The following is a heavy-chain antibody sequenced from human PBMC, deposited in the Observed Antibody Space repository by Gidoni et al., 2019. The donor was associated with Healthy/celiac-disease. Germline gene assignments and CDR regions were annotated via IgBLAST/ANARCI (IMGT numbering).Heavy chain of an antibody. CDR2: IFSNDEK. CDR3: ARILAGYYGDYQNWFDP. D-gene: IGHD4-17*01. J-gene: IGHJ5*02. Sequence: QVTLKESGPVLVKPTETLTLTCTVSGFSLSHARMGVSWIRPPPGKALEWLAHIFSNDEKSYSTSLKSRLTISKDTSKSQVVITMTNMDPVDTATYYCARILAGYYGDYQNWFDPWGQGTLVTVAS. V-gene: IGHV2-26*01. CDR1: GFSLSHARMG.